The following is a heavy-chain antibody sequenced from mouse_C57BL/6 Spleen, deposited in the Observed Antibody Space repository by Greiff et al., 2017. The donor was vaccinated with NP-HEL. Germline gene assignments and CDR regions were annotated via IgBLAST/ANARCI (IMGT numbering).Heavy chain of an antibody. J-gene: IGHJ2*01. CDR3: ARERGDYYGRTYFDY. CDR2: IHPNSGST. V-gene: IGHV1-64*01. Sequence: QVQLQQPGAELVKPGASVKLSCKASGYTFTSYWMHWVKQRPGQGLEWIGMIHPNSGSTNYNEKFKSKATLTVDKSSSTAYMQLSSLTSEDSAVYYCARERGDYYGRTYFDYWGQGTTLTVSS. D-gene: IGHD1-1*01. CDR1: GYTFTSYW.